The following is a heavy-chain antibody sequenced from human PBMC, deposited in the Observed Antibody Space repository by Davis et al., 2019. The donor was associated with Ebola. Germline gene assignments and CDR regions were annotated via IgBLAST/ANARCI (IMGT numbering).Heavy chain of an antibody. J-gene: IGHJ4*02. V-gene: IGHV1-69*04. CDR1: GGTFSSYT. D-gene: IGHD1-26*01. CDR3: ARDFLVGATDDY. CDR2: IIPILGIA. Sequence: SVQVSCKASGGTFSSYTISWVRQAPGQGLEWMGRIIPILGIANYAQKFQGRVTITADKSTSTAYMELSSLRSEDTAVYYCARDFLVGATDDYWGQGTLVTVSS.